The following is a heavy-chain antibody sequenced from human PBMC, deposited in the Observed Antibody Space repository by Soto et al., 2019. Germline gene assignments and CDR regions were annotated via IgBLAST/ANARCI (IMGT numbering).Heavy chain of an antibody. CDR2: INAYNGNT. CDR1: GYSFPSST. Sequence: QVQLVQSGAEVKRPGASVKVSCKASGYSFPSSTISWVRQAPGQGLAWMGWINAYNGNTKYTQKLQGRFTMTTDTSTSTAYMELENLRSDDTAMYFCAIANYGDNGYWGQGTLVTVSS. V-gene: IGHV1-18*01. D-gene: IGHD4-17*01. CDR3: AIANYGDNGY. J-gene: IGHJ4*02.